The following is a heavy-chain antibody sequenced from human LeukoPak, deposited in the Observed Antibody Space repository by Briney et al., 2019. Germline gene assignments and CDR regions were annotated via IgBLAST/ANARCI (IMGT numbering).Heavy chain of an antibody. D-gene: IGHD4-17*01. Sequence: SETLSLTCAVYGGSFSGYYWSWIRQPPGKGLERIGEINHSGSTNYNPSLKSRVTISVDTSKNQFSLKLSSVTAADTAVYYCARGRAYGDYVLDYWGQGTLVTVSS. J-gene: IGHJ4*02. CDR2: INHSGST. CDR1: GGSFSGYY. CDR3: ARGRAYGDYVLDY. V-gene: IGHV4-34*01.